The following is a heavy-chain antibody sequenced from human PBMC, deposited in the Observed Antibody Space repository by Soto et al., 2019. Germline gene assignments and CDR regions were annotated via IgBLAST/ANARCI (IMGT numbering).Heavy chain of an antibody. Sequence: QVQLVESGGGVVQPGRSLRLSCAASGFTFSSYSMSWVRQAPGKGLEWVAATSYDGSNKYYADSVKGRFTVSRDNSKNTLELQINSLRAEDTALYFCAGVYYGGDSVSSCWGQGTLVTVSS. V-gene: IGHV3-30-3*01. J-gene: IGHJ1*01. CDR1: GFTFSSYS. CDR2: TSYDGSNK. CDR3: AGVYYGGDSVSSC. D-gene: IGHD3-3*01.